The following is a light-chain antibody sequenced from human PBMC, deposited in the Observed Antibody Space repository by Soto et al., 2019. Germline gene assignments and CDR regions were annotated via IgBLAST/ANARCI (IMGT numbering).Light chain of an antibody. CDR2: DAS. V-gene: IGKV3-15*01. CDR1: QTISRN. J-gene: IGKJ5*01. Sequence: ELVMTLSRSSLAVSPGHRATLSFRAGQTISRNLAWYQQQPGQAPRFISYDASTRATGIPARFSGSGSGTEFTLTISSLQPEDFATYYCQQANSFPITFGQGTRLEI. CDR3: QQANSFPIT.